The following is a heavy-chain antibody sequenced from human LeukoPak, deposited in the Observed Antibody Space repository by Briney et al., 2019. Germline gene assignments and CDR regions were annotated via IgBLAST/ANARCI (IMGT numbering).Heavy chain of an antibody. Sequence: GGSLRLSCAASGFTFSNYWMSWVRQAPGKGLEWVANIEQDGSEKYYVDSVKGRFTISRDNAKNSLYLQMNSLRAEDTAVYHCARFGSAAGSPVAFDIWGQGTMVTVSS. V-gene: IGHV3-7*01. CDR1: GFTFSNYW. D-gene: IGHD3-10*01. CDR3: ARFGSAAGSPVAFDI. J-gene: IGHJ3*02. CDR2: IEQDGSEK.